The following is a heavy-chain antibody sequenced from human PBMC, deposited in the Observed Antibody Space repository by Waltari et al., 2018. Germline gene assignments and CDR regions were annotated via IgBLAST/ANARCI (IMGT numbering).Heavy chain of an antibody. V-gene: IGHV3-30*01. D-gene: IGHD4-4*01. Sequence: QVQLVEAGGGVVQPGRSLRLSCAASGFTFRPSAMHWVRQAPGTGLEWVALILYDGSNTYYADSVKGRFTISRDNSKNTLYLQMNSLRPDDRAVYYCTRGSTTVARCMDSWGQGTLVTVSS. CDR1: GFTFRPSA. CDR3: TRGSTTVARCMDS. J-gene: IGHJ4*02. CDR2: ILYDGSNT.